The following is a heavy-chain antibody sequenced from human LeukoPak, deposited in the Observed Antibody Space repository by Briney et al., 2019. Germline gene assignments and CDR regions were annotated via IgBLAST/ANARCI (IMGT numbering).Heavy chain of an antibody. Sequence: GGSLRLSCAASGFTFNNYGMHWVRQAPGKGLEWVAVIPYDGRNKHYPDSVKGRFTISRDISTDTLWLQMDSLRTEDTAVYYCAKGPLRGTAAAIDYWGQGTLVTVSS. V-gene: IGHV3-30*18. CDR2: IPYDGRNK. CDR3: AKGPLRGTAAAIDY. J-gene: IGHJ4*02. D-gene: IGHD2-2*01. CDR1: GFTFNNYG.